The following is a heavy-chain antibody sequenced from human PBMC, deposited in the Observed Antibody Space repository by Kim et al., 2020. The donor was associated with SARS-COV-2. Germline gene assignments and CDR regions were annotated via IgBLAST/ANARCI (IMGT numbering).Heavy chain of an antibody. CDR3: AGGPGLERHRWWFDP. V-gene: IGHV3-48*03. D-gene: IGHD1-1*01. J-gene: IGHJ5*02. Sequence: VKGRFTNSRDNAKNSLYLQMNRLRAADTAVYYCAGGPGLERHRWWFDPWGQGTLVTVSS.